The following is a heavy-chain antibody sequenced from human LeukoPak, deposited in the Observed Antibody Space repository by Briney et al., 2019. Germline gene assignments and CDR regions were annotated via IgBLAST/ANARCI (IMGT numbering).Heavy chain of an antibody. CDR1: GGSISSGGYS. CDR2: IYHSGST. J-gene: IGHJ3*02. CDR3: ARGDRPDAFDI. V-gene: IGHV4-30-2*01. Sequence: NPSETLSLTCAVSGGSISSGGYSWSWIRQPPGKGLEWIGYIYHSGSTYYNPSLKSRVTISVDRSKNQFSLKLSSVTAADTAVHYCARGDRPDAFDIWGQGTMVTVSS.